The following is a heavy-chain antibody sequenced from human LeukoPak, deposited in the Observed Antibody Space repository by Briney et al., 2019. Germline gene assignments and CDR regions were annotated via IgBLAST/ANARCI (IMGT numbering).Heavy chain of an antibody. J-gene: IGHJ4*02. Sequence: GGSLRLSCAASGFTFSNYVTHWVRQAPGKGLEWVAVTSTDENIKLYADSVKGRFTISRDNSKNTLFLQMHSLRTEDTAVYYCTRGIVGATTLGRVYWGQGTLVTVSS. CDR3: TRGIVGATTLGRVY. V-gene: IGHV3-30*04. CDR1: GFTFSNYV. CDR2: TSTDENIK. D-gene: IGHD1-26*01.